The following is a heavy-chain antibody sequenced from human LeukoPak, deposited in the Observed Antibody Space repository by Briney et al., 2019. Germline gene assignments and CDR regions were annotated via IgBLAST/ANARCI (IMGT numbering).Heavy chain of an antibody. CDR1: GFTFSSYA. J-gene: IGHJ4*02. V-gene: IGHV3-23*01. CDR3: ARDDGIGGPFDY. Sequence: GGSLRLSCAASGFTFSSYAMSWVRQAPGKGLEWVSAISGSGGSTYYADSVKGRFTISRDNSKNTLYLQMHSLRAEDTAVYYCARDDGIGGPFDYWGQGTLVTVSS. D-gene: IGHD4-23*01. CDR2: ISGSGGST.